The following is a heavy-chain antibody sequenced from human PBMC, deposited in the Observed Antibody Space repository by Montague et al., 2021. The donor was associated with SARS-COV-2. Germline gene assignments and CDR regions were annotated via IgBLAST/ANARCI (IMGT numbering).Heavy chain of an antibody. Sequence: PPLVKPTQTLTLTCTFSGFSLSTSGMGVGWIRQPPGKALEWLALIYWDDDKRYSPSLKSRLTITKDTSKNQVVLTMTNMDPVDTATYYCAHRRTLVAYFDYWGQGTLVTVSS. CDR3: AHRRTLVAYFDY. CDR1: GFSLSTSGMG. CDR2: IYWDDDK. V-gene: IGHV2-5*02. J-gene: IGHJ4*02. D-gene: IGHD5-12*01.